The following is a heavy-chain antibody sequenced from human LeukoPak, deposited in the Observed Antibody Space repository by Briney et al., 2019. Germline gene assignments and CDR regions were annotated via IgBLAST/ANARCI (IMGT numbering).Heavy chain of an antibody. CDR2: INPSGGST. CDR3: ARGGAGSRAFDI. V-gene: IGHV1-46*01. J-gene: IGHJ3*02. CDR1: GYTFTSYD. Sequence: GASVKVSCKASGYTFTSYDINWVRQAPGQGPEWMGIINPSGGSTSYAQKFQGRVTMTRDTSTSTVYMELSSLRSEDTAVYYCARGGAGSRAFDIWGQGTMVTVSS. D-gene: IGHD3-10*01.